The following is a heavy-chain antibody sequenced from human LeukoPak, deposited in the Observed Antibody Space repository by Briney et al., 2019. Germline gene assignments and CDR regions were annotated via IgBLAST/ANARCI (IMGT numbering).Heavy chain of an antibody. V-gene: IGHV2-5*02. Sequence: ESGPTVLKPTQTLTLTCTFSGFSLTTSGVGVGWVRQPPGMALEWLALIYWDDGKRYSPSLKTRLTITKDTSKNQVVLTMTNMDPVDTATYYCAHRGVSGSGTYYPGYFDYWGQGTRVTVSS. D-gene: IGHD3-10*01. J-gene: IGHJ4*02. CDR3: AHRGVSGSGTYYPGYFDY. CDR2: IYWDDGK. CDR1: GFSLTTSGVG.